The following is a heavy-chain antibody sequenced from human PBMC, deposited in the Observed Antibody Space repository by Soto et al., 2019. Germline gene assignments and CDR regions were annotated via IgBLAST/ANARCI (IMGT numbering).Heavy chain of an antibody. V-gene: IGHV3-66*02. J-gene: IGHJ4*02. CDR2: IYSAGNT. CDR1: GFTVSSNY. Sequence: PVGSLRLSCAASGFTVSSNYMSWVRQAPGKGLEWISIIYSAGNTYYADSVKGRFTISRDNSKNTLYLQMNSLRAEDTAVYYCAKATNDSSGYSTIDYWGQGTLVTVSS. CDR3: AKATNDSSGYSTIDY. D-gene: IGHD3-22*01.